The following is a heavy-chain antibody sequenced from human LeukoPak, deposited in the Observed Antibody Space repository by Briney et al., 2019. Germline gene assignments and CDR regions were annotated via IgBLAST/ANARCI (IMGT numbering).Heavy chain of an antibody. D-gene: IGHD1-1*01. J-gene: IGHJ4*02. CDR2: ISYDGSYK. V-gene: IGHV3-30*04. Sequence: PGRSLRLSCAASGFTFSSYAMHWVRQAPGKGLEWVAIISYDGSYKYYEDSVEGRFTISRDNSKNTLYLQMNSLRAEDTAVYYCARDWNAGGYYFDYWGQGTLVTVSS. CDR3: ARDWNAGGYYFDY. CDR1: GFTFSSYA.